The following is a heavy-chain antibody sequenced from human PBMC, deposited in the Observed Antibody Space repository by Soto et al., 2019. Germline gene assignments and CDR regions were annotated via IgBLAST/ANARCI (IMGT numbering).Heavy chain of an antibody. V-gene: IGHV4-4*02. J-gene: IGHJ4*02. CDR3: ARHHDS. Sequence: SETLSLTCTVSGASLNDYHWSWVRQPPGKGLEWIGEIYHSGSTNYNPSLKSRVTISVDKSKNQFSLKLSSVTAADTAVYYCARHHDSWGQGTLVTVSS. CDR2: IYHSGST. CDR1: GASLNDYH.